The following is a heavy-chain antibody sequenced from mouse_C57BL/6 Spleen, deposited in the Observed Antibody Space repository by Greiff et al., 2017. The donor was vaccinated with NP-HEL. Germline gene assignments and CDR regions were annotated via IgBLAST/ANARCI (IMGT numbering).Heavy chain of an antibody. Sequence: VQVVESGPELVKPGASVKLSCKASGYTFTSYDINWVKQRPGQGLEWIGWIYPRDGSTKYNEKFKGKATLTVDTSSSTAYMELHSLTSEDSAVYFCARSITTVVAPSFAYWGQGTLVTVSA. CDR3: ARSITTVVAPSFAY. CDR1: GYTFTSYD. J-gene: IGHJ3*01. CDR2: IYPRDGST. V-gene: IGHV1-85*01. D-gene: IGHD1-1*01.